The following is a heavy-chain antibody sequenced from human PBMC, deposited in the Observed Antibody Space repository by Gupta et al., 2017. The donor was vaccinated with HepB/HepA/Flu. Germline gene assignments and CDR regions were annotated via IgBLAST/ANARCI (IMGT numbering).Heavy chain of an antibody. J-gene: IGHJ4*02. CDR3: ARGGDPTFLDY. CDR1: GGSISSYY. Sequence: QVQLQESGPGLVTPSETLSLTCTVSGGSISSYYWSWIRQPPGKGLEWIGYIYYSGSTNYNPSLKSRVTISVDTSKNQFSLKLSSVTAADTAVYYCARGGDPTFLDYWGQGTLVTVSS. CDR2: IYYSGST. V-gene: IGHV4-59*01. D-gene: IGHD3-16*01.